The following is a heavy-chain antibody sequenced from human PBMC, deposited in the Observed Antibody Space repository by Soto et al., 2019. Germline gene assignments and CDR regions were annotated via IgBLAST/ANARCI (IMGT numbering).Heavy chain of an antibody. CDR3: ARERGXLLGQHLNYYYYYGMDV. CDR2: MNPNSGNT. V-gene: IGHV1-8*01. Sequence: ASVKVSCKASGYTFTSYDINWVRQATGQGLEWMGWMNPNSGNTGYAQKFQGRVTMTRNTSISTAYMELSSLRSEDTAVYYCARERGXLLGQHLNYYYYYGMDVWGQGTTVTVSS. CDR1: GYTFTSYD. J-gene: IGHJ6*02. D-gene: IGHD1-1*01.